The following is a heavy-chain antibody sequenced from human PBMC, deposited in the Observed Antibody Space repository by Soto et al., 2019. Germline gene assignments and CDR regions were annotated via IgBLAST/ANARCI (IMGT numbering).Heavy chain of an antibody. V-gene: IGHV3-9*01. CDR3: AKDIGPYCSGGSCYGTFDI. J-gene: IGHJ3*02. Sequence: VQLVESGGGLVQPGRSLRLSCAASGFTFDDYAMHWVRQAPGKGLEWVSGISWNSGSIGYADSVKGRFTISRDNAKNSLYLQMNSLRAEDTALYYCAKDIGPYCSGGSCYGTFDIWGQGTMVTVSS. D-gene: IGHD2-15*01. CDR2: ISWNSGSI. CDR1: GFTFDDYA.